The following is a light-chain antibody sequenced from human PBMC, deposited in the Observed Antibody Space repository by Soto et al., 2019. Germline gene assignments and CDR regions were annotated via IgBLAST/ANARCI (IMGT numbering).Light chain of an antibody. J-gene: IGLJ2*01. CDR1: SSNIGSNY. V-gene: IGLV1-47*01. CDR3: AAWDDSLSVYVV. Sequence: QSVLTQPPSASGTPGQRVTISCSGSSSNIGSNYVYWYQQLPGTAPKLLIHRNNQRPSGVPDRFSGSKSGTSASLAISGLRCEDEADYYCAAWDDSLSVYVVFGGGTKVTVL. CDR2: RNN.